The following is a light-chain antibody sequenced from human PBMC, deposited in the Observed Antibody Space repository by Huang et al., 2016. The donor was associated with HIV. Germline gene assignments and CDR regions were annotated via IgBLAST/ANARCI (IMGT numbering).Light chain of an antibody. V-gene: IGKV3-20*01. J-gene: IGKJ2*01. CDR1: QSVSRSY. CDR2: GAS. Sequence: IELTQSPSTLSLSPGERASLSCRASQSVSRSYLAWYQQKPGQAPRLLIYGASSKATGIPDRFSGSGSGTDFTLTISRLEPEDFAVYYCQQYGSSPVYTFGQGTRLEIK. CDR3: QQYGSSPVYT.